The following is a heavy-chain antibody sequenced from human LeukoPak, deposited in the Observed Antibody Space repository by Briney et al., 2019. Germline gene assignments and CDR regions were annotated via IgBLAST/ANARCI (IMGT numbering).Heavy chain of an antibody. Sequence: SETLSLTCAVYGGSFSGYYWSWIRQPPGKGLEWIGEINHSGSTNYNPSLKSRVTISVDTSKNQFSLKLSSVTAADTAVYYCAREWGSSYPYYFDYWGQGTQVTVSS. D-gene: IGHD6-6*01. CDR3: AREWGSSYPYYFDY. J-gene: IGHJ4*02. CDR2: INHSGST. CDR1: GGSFSGYY. V-gene: IGHV4-34*01.